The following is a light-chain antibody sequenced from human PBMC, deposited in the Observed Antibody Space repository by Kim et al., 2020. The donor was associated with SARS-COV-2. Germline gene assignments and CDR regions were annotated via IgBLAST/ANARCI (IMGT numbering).Light chain of an antibody. V-gene: IGLV2-14*01. J-gene: IGLJ3*02. CDR1: SSDVGGYNY. CDR2: DVS. Sequence: QSALTQPASVSGSPGQSITISCTGTSSDVGGYNYVSWYQQHPGKAPKLMIYDVSKRPSGVSNRFSDSKSDNMASLTISGLQAEDEADYYCSSYTSSSTLFGGGTQLTVL. CDR3: SSYTSSSTL.